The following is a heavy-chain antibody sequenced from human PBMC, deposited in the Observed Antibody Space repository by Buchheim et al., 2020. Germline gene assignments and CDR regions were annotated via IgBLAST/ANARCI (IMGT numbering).Heavy chain of an antibody. CDR2: IYYSGST. CDR1: GGSISSGGYY. V-gene: IGHV4-31*03. CDR3: ARSLRYYDIWTGYLGEKAPYFDY. D-gene: IGHD3-9*01. J-gene: IGHJ4*02. Sequence: QVQLQESGPGLVKPSQTLSLTCTVSGGSISSGGYYWSWIRQHPGKGLEWIGYIYYSGSTYYNPSLKSRVTISVDTSKNQFSLKLSSVTAADTAVYYCARSLRYYDIWTGYLGEKAPYFDYWGQGTL.